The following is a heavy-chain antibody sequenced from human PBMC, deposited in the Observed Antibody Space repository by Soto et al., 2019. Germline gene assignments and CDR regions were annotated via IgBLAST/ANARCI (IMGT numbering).Heavy chain of an antibody. J-gene: IGHJ4*02. Sequence: SGPTLVNPTQTLTLTCTFSGFSLSTSGVGVGWIRQPPGKALEWLALIYWNDDKRYSPSLKSRLTITKDTSKNQVVLTITHMDPEDTPTHYCAHSLGGPAAGPTGVDYWGQGTLVTVSS. CDR2: IYWNDDK. D-gene: IGHD3-16*01. CDR3: AHSLGGPAAGPTGVDY. CDR1: GFSLSTSGVG. V-gene: IGHV2-5*01.